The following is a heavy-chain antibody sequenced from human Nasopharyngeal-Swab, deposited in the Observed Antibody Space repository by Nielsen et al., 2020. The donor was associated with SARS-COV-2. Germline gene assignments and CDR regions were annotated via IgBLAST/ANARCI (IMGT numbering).Heavy chain of an antibody. CDR2: IDPEDGET. D-gene: IGHD2-21*02. J-gene: IGHJ5*02. V-gene: IGHV1-24*01. CDR3: ATAVVVTAISWFDP. CDR1: GYTRTELS. Sequence: ASAKVSCKGAGYTRTELSMHGVRQDAGKGLEWRGGIDPEDGETIYAQKFQGRVTMTEDTSTDTAYMELSSLRSEDTAVYYCATAVVVTAISWFDPWGQGTLVTVSS.